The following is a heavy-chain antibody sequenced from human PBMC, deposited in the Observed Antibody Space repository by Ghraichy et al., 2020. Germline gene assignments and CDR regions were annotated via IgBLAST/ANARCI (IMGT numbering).Heavy chain of an antibody. D-gene: IGHD2-2*01. J-gene: IGHJ4*02. Sequence: GESLNISCKGSGYTFTTNWIGWVRQMPGKGLEWMGIIYPGDSDTRYSPSFQGQVTISVDKSISTAYLQWSSLKASDTAMYYCARGASDCRSSTCYLSYFDYWGQGTLVTVSS. CDR1: GYTFTTNW. CDR3: ARGASDCRSSTCYLSYFDY. CDR2: IYPGDSDT. V-gene: IGHV5-51*01.